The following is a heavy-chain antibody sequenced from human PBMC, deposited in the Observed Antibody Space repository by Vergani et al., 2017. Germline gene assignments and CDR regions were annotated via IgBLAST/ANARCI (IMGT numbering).Heavy chain of an antibody. Sequence: EVQLVQSGAEVKKPGESLKISCQISGYSFTNYWIGWVRQMPGKGLESMGIIHPADADTRYSPSFQGQVTISVDKSISTADLQRSSLRASDSAMYYCASLYGLVSSGSKYFDYWGQATLVTVSS. CDR1: GYSFTNYW. V-gene: IGHV5-51*01. J-gene: IGHJ4*02. D-gene: IGHD1-26*01. CDR3: ASLYGLVSSGSKYFDY. CDR2: IHPADADT.